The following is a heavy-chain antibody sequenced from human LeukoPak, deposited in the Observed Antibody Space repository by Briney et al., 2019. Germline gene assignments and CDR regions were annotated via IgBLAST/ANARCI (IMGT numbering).Heavy chain of an antibody. CDR3: VRDYSSGYYNYFDY. CDR2: IWYDGSNK. CDR1: GFTFSRYG. Sequence: GRSLRLSCAASGFTFSRYGMHWVRQAPGKGLEWVAVIWYDGSNKYYADSVKGRFTISRDNSKNTLYLQMNSLRAEDTAVYYCVRDYSSGYYNYFDYWGQGTLVTVSS. D-gene: IGHD3-22*01. V-gene: IGHV3-33*01. J-gene: IGHJ4*02.